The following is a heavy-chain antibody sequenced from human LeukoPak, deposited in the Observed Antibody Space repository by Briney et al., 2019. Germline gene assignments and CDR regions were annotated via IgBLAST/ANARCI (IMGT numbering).Heavy chain of an antibody. CDR1: GGSISSYY. D-gene: IGHD6-13*01. CDR2: IYYSGST. CDR3: ASTYSSSWYNWFDP. Sequence: MPSETLSLTCTVSGGSISSYYWSWVRQPPGKGLEWIGYIYYSGSTNYNPSLKSRVTISVDTSKNQFSLKLSSVTAADTAVYYCASTYSSSWYNWFDPWGQGTLVTVSS. V-gene: IGHV4-59*01. J-gene: IGHJ5*02.